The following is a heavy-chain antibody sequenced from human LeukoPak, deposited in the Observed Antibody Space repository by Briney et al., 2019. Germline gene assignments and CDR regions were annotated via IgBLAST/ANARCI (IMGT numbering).Heavy chain of an antibody. CDR1: GFTFSSYA. V-gene: IGHV3-23*01. Sequence: GGSLRLSCAASGFTFSSYAMSWVRQAPGKGLEWVSAISGSGGSTYYADSVKGRFTISRDNSKNTLYLQMNSLRAEDTAVYYCAKDWELVVPAAIIEYFQHWGQGTLVTVSS. J-gene: IGHJ1*01. CDR2: ISGSGGST. CDR3: AKDWELVVPAAIIEYFQH. D-gene: IGHD2-2*01.